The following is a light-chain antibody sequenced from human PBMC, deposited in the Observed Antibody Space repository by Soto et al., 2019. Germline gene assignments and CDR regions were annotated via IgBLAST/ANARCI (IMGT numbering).Light chain of an antibody. Sequence: QSVLTQPPSVSAAPGQKVTISCSGSTSNIGNNHVSWYLQLPGTAPKLLIYDNNKRPSGIPDRFSGSKSATSATLGSTGLQTGDEAEYYCSPWDGKGFGTGTKVTVL. J-gene: IGLJ1*01. CDR1: TSNIGNNH. CDR3: SPWDGKG. V-gene: IGLV1-51*01. CDR2: DNN.